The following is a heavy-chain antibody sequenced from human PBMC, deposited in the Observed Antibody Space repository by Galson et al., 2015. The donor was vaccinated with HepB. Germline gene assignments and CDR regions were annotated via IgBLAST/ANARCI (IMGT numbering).Heavy chain of an antibody. CDR1: GFTFSDHY. CDR2: TRNEANSYTT. J-gene: IGHJ4*02. Sequence: SLRLSCAASGFTFSDHYMDWVRQAPGKGLEWVGRTRNEANSYTTEYAASVKGGFTISRDDSKNSLYLHMNSLKTEDTAVYYCAREEDYYYDDSGLDYWGQGTLVTVSS. CDR3: AREEDYYYDDSGLDY. V-gene: IGHV3-72*01. D-gene: IGHD3-22*01.